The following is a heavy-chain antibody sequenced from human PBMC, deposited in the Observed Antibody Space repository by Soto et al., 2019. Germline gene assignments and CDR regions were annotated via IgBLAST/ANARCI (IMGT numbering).Heavy chain of an antibody. V-gene: IGHV1-46*01. CDR2: INPSGGST. Sequence: ASVKVSGKASGYTFTSYYMHWVRQAPGQGLEWMGIINPSGGSTSYAQKFQGRVTMTRDTSTSTVYMELSSLRSEDTAVYYCARERAEQQLVRGDWFDPWGQGTLVTVSS. CDR3: ARERAEQQLVRGDWFDP. J-gene: IGHJ5*02. CDR1: GYTFTSYY. D-gene: IGHD6-13*01.